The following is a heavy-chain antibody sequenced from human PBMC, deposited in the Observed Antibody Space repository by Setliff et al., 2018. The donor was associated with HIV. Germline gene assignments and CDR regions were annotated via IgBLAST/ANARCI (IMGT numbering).Heavy chain of an antibody. CDR2: VSWNGSRT. CDR3: ALAGRAVYY. Sequence: PGGSLRLSCAASGFTFSNSDMNWVRQAPGKGLEWVSGVSWNGSRTHYADSVKGRFTISRDNAKNTLYLQMNSLRAEDTAVYYCALAGRAVYYWGQGTLVTVSS. J-gene: IGHJ4*02. D-gene: IGHD6-19*01. V-gene: IGHV3-35*01. CDR1: GFTFSNSD.